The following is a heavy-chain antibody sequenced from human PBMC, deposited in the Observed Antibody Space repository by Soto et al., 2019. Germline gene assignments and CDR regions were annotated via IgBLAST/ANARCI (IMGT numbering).Heavy chain of an antibody. CDR3: ARAVEYYYYGMDV. CDR1: GFTFSSYG. J-gene: IGHJ6*02. CDR2: IWYDGSNK. Sequence: GGSLRLSCAASGFTFSSYGMHWVRQAPGKGLEWVAVIWYDGSNKYYADSVKGRFTISRDNSKNTLYLQMNSLRAEDTAVYYCARAVEYYYYGMDVWGQGTTVTVSS. V-gene: IGHV3-33*01.